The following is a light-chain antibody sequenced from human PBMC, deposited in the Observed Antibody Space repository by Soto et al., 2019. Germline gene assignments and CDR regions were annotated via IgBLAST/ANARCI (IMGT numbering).Light chain of an antibody. CDR2: EVS. V-gene: IGLV2-23*02. CDR1: SSDVGSYDL. J-gene: IGLJ3*02. CDR3: CSYAGSSTEV. Sequence: QAVVTQPASVSGSPGQSITISCTGTSSDVGSYDLVSWYQHHPGKAPKLMIYEVSKRPSGVSNRFSGSKSGNTASLTISGLQAEDEADYYCCSYAGSSTEVFGGGTKLTVL.